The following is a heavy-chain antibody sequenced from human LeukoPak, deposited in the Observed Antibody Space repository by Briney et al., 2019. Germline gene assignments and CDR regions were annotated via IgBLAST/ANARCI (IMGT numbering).Heavy chain of an antibody. Sequence: GASVNVSCKVSGYTLTELSMHWVRQAPGKGLEWMGGFDPEDGETIYAQKFQGRVTMTEDTSIDTAYMELSSLRSEDTAVYYCARDQYYDSKGWFDPWGQGTLVTVSS. CDR1: GYTLTELS. J-gene: IGHJ5*02. D-gene: IGHD3-22*01. V-gene: IGHV1-24*01. CDR2: FDPEDGET. CDR3: ARDQYYDSKGWFDP.